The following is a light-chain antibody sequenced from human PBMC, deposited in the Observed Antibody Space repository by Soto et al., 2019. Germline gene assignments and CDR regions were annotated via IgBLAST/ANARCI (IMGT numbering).Light chain of an antibody. CDR3: QQYNTWPQT. Sequence: EIVLAQSPGTLSLSPGERATLSCRASQSVSSSYLAWYQQKPGQAPRFLIYGASTRATGIPARFSGSGSGTDCSLTISSLQSEDFAVYFCQQYNTWPQTFGQGTKVDIK. CDR2: GAS. V-gene: IGKV3-15*01. J-gene: IGKJ1*01. CDR1: QSVSSSY.